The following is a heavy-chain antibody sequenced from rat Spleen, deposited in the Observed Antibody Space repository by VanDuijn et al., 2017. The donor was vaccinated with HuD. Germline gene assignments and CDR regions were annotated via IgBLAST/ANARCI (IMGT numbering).Heavy chain of an antibody. J-gene: IGHJ4*01. V-gene: IGHV5-7*01. CDR3: TRGYVMDA. Sequence: EVQLVESGGGLVQPGRSLKLSCAVSGFTFSHYDMAWVRQAPKKGLEWVAFISFDGSSTYYRDSVKGRFTISRDNAKSTLYLQMDSLRSEDTATYYCTRGYVMDAWGQGASVTVSS. CDR1: GFTFSHYD. CDR2: ISFDGSST.